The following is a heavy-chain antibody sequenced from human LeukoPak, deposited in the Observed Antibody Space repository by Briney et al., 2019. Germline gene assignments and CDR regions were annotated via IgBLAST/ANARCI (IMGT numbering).Heavy chain of an antibody. V-gene: IGHV4-4*07. D-gene: IGHD1-26*01. Sequence: PSETLSLTCTVSGGSISTYHWNCIRQPAGKGLEWIGRIQNSDTNYNPSLKSRVIISVDTSKKQFSLKLSSVTAADTAVYYCARRTDSGSYNWFDHWGQGTLVTVSS. CDR3: ARRTDSGSYNWFDH. CDR1: GGSISTYH. J-gene: IGHJ5*02. CDR2: IQNSDT.